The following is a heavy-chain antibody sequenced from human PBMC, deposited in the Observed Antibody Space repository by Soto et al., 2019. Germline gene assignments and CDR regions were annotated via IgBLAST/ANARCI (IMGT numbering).Heavy chain of an antibody. V-gene: IGHV4-39*01. Sequence: SETLSLTCTVSGGSISSSSYYWGWIRQPPGKGLEWIGSIYYSGSTYYNPSLKSRVTISVDTSKNQFSLKLSSVTAADTAVYYCARPISGYDSFDYWGQGTLVTVSS. CDR2: IYYSGST. D-gene: IGHD5-12*01. CDR1: GGSISSSSYY. J-gene: IGHJ4*02. CDR3: ARPISGYDSFDY.